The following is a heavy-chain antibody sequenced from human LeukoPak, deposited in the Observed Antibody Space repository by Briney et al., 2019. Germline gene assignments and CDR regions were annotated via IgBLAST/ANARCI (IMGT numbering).Heavy chain of an antibody. D-gene: IGHD3-3*01. Sequence: SETLSLTCTVSGCSISNYYWSWIRQPPGKGREGVGYIYNSTTTNYNPSLKSRVTISEDTSKNQFSLKLRSVTAADTALYYCARQRRFDFWSGTFDPWGLGILVTVSS. CDR3: ARQRRFDFWSGTFDP. V-gene: IGHV4-59*08. J-gene: IGHJ5*02. CDR2: IYNSTTT. CDR1: GCSISNYY.